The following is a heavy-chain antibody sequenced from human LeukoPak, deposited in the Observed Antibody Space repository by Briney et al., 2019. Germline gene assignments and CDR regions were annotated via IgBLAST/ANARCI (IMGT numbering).Heavy chain of an antibody. CDR3: ARSQLWLIDY. D-gene: IGHD5-18*01. Sequence: PGGSLRLSCAASGFTFSNAWMSWVRQAPGKGLEWVANIKQDGSEKYYVDSVKGRFTISRDNAKNSLYLQMNSLRAEDTAVYYCARSQLWLIDYWGQGTLVTVSS. CDR1: GFTFSNAW. CDR2: IKQDGSEK. V-gene: IGHV3-7*01. J-gene: IGHJ4*02.